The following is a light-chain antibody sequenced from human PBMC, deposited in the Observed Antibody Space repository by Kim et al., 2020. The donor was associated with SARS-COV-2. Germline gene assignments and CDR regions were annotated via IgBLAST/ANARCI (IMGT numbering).Light chain of an antibody. CDR3: QVWDSSSDHVV. V-gene: IGLV3-21*04. J-gene: IGLJ2*01. CDR2: YDS. Sequence: APGKTARFTWGVNNIGSKSAHWYQQKPGQAPVLVIYYDSDRPSGIPERFFGSNSGNTATLTISRVEAGDEADYYCQVWDSSSDHVVFGGGTKLTVL. CDR1: NIGSKS.